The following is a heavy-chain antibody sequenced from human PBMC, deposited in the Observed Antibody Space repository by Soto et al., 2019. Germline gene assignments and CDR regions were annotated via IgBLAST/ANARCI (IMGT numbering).Heavy chain of an antibody. V-gene: IGHV4-34*01. CDR2: INHSGST. CDR3: ARMDSGYDYYGDYAPTNQAPILFDY. Sequence: QVQLQQWGAGLLKPSETLSLTCAVYGGSFSGYYWSWIRQPPGKGLEWIGEINHSGSTNYNPSLKSRVTISVDTSKNQFSLKLSSVTAADTAVYYCARMDSGYDYYGDYAPTNQAPILFDYWGQGTLVTVSS. J-gene: IGHJ4*02. D-gene: IGHD5-12*01. CDR1: GGSFSGYY.